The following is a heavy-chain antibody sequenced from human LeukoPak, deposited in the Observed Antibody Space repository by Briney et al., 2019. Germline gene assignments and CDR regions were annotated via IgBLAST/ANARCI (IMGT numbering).Heavy chain of an antibody. Sequence: SETLSLTCTVSGGSISSSSYYWGWIRQPPGKGLEWIGSIYYSGSTYYNPSLKSRVTISVDTSKNQFSLKLSSVTAADTAVYYCARDYFDILTGYYNAEDYWGQGTLVTVSS. J-gene: IGHJ4*02. V-gene: IGHV4-39*01. CDR2: IYYSGST. CDR3: ARDYFDILTGYYNAEDY. CDR1: GGSISSSSYY. D-gene: IGHD3-9*01.